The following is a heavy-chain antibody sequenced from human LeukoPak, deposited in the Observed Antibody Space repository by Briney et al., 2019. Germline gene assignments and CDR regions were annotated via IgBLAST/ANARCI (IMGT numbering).Heavy chain of an antibody. D-gene: IGHD1-7*01. Sequence: QTGGSLRLSCAASGFTVSINYMSWVRQAPGKGLEWVSVIYSGGYTYYADSVKGRFTISRDNSKNTLYFQMNSLRAEDTAVYYCARGDPELYYMDVWGKGTTVTVSS. CDR3: ARGDPELYYMDV. CDR2: IYSGGYT. CDR1: GFTVSINY. V-gene: IGHV3-53*01. J-gene: IGHJ6*03.